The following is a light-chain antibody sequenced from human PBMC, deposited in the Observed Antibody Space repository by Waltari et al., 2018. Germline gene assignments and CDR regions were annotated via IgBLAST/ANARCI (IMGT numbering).Light chain of an antibody. Sequence: EIVLTQSPGTLSLSPGESASPPCRARQSLGNTYLALYQQKPGQAPRLLIFDASRRATGIPDRFSGSGSGTDFTLTISRLEPEDFAVYYCQQYDWSPPGYTFGQGTKLEIK. CDR2: DAS. CDR3: QQYDWSPPGYT. CDR1: QSLGNTY. V-gene: IGKV3-20*01. J-gene: IGKJ2*01.